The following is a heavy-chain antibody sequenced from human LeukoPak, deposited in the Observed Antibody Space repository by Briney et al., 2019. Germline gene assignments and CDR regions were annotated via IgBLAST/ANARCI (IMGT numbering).Heavy chain of an antibody. CDR1: GLTFSNAW. CDR2: IKRKTDGGTT. Sequence: GGSLRLSCAASGLTFSNAWMNWVRQAPGKGLEWVGRIKRKTDGGTTDYAAPVKGRFTISRDDSKNTLYLQMNSLKTEDTAVYYCAVGSRATWFDPWGQGTLVTVSS. J-gene: IGHJ5*02. V-gene: IGHV3-15*07. D-gene: IGHD6-13*01. CDR3: AVGSRATWFDP.